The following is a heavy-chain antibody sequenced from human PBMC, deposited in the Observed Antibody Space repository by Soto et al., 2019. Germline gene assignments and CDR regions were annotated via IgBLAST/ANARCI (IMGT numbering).Heavy chain of an antibody. D-gene: IGHD3-10*01. Sequence: GGSLRLSCAASGFTFSSYNMNWVRQAPGKGLEWVSSISSSSGYIYYADSVKGRFTISRDNAKNSLYLQMNSLRAEDTAVYYCAGGGFGDYYYGMDVWGQGTTVTVSS. CDR1: GFTFSSYN. J-gene: IGHJ6*02. CDR3: AGGGFGDYYYGMDV. V-gene: IGHV3-21*06. CDR2: ISSSSGYI.